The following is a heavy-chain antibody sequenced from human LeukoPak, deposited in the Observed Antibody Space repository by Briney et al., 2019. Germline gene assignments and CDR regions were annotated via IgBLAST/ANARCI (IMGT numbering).Heavy chain of an antibody. CDR3: ARDQGSCGYSWPGYYYYGMDV. Sequence: GGSLRLSCAASGFTFSSYAMHWVRQAPGKGLEWVAVISYDGSNKYYADSVKGRFTISRDNSKNTLYLQMNSLRAEDTAVYYCARDQGSCGYSWPGYYYYGMDVWGQGTTVTVSS. CDR2: ISYDGSNK. J-gene: IGHJ6*02. V-gene: IGHV3-30*04. CDR1: GFTFSSYA. D-gene: IGHD5-18*01.